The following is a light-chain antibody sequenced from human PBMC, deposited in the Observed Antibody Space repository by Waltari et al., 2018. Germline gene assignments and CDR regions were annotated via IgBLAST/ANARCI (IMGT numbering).Light chain of an antibody. J-gene: IGLJ2*01. CDR2: EAS. Sequence: QSALTQPASVSGSPGQSITISCTGTSSDIGSYNLVSWYQQHPAKAPKLMIYEASKRHSGVSNRCSGSKSGYTASLTISGLQAEDEADYYCSSYAGSSTLFGGGTKLTVL. CDR1: SSDIGSYNL. V-gene: IGLV2-23*01. CDR3: SSYAGSSTL.